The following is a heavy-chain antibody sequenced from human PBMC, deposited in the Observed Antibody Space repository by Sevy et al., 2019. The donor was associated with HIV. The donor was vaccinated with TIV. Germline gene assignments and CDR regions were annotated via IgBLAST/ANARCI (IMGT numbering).Heavy chain of an antibody. CDR1: GYNFY. J-gene: IGHJ5*02. CDR2: VNPNSGAT. V-gene: IGHV1-2*06. Sequence: ASVKVSCKASGYNFYIHWVRQAPGQGLEWMGRVNPNSGATTYAQRFQDRVAMTMDTSISTAYMELSGLKSDDTAIYYCAGQSLGWYNWFDPWGQGTLVTVSS. D-gene: IGHD6-19*01. CDR3: AGQSLGWYNWFDP.